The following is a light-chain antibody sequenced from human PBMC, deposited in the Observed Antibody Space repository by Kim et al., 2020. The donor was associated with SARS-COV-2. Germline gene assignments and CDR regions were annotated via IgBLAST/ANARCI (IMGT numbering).Light chain of an antibody. CDR3: QQYNNWPPRTT. CDR1: QSVSSN. V-gene: IGKV3-15*01. Sequence: EIVMTQSPATLSVSPGERATLSCRASQSVSSNLAWYQQKPGQAPRPLIYGASTRATGIPARFSGSGSGTEFTLTISSLQSEDFAVYYCQQYNNWPPRTTFGGGTKVDIK. CDR2: GAS. J-gene: IGKJ4*01.